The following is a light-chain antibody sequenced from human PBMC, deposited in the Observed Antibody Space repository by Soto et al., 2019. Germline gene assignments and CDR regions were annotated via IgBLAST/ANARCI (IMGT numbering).Light chain of an antibody. CDR2: AAY. J-gene: IGKJ1*01. V-gene: IGKV1-9*01. Sequence: DIQLTQSPSXLSASVGDRVTITCRASQGISNYLAWYQQKPGKAPKLLIYAAYTLQSGVPSRFSGSGSETEFTLTISGLQPGDSATYYCQQYNSYSPTFGQGTKVDIK. CDR3: QQYNSYSPT. CDR1: QGISNY.